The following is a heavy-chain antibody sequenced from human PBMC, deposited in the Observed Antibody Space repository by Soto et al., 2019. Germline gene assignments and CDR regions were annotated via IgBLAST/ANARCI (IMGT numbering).Heavy chain of an antibody. V-gene: IGHV6-1*01. Sequence: PSQTLSLTCALSGDSVSSNTAAWNWIRQSPSRGLEWLGRTYYRSKWFNNYAASLKSRITVNPDTSKNQFSLQLNSVTPEDTGVYYCASRDDSKDYFYGMDAWGQGTTVTVSS. D-gene: IGHD3-16*01. CDR2: TYYRSKWFN. CDR1: GDSVSSNTAA. CDR3: ASRDDSKDYFYGMDA. J-gene: IGHJ6*02.